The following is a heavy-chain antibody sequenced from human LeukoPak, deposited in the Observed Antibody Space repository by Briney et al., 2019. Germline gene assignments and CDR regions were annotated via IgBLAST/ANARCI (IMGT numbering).Heavy chain of an antibody. CDR3: ARITHSSPPGY. CDR1: GGSISSSSFY. D-gene: IGHD6-13*01. CDR2: IYYSGST. V-gene: IGHV4-39*01. J-gene: IGHJ4*02. Sequence: SETLSLTCTVSGGSISSSSFYWGWIRQPPGKGLEWIGSIYYSGSTYYNPSLKSRVTISVDTSKNQFSLKLSSVTAADTAVYYCARITHSSPPGYWGQGTLVTVSS.